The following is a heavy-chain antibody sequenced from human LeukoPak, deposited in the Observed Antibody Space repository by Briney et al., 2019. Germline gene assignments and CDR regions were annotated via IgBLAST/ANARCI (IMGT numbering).Heavy chain of an antibody. CDR1: GFTVSSNY. CDR3: ARAPYYYGPVDY. CDR2: IYSGGST. D-gene: IGHD3-10*01. Sequence: GGSLRLSCAASGFTVSSNYMSWVRQAPGKGLEWVSVIYSGGSTYCADSVKGRFTISRDNSKNTLYLQMNSLRAEDTAVYYCARAPYYYGPVDYWGQGTLVTVSS. J-gene: IGHJ4*02. V-gene: IGHV3-53*01.